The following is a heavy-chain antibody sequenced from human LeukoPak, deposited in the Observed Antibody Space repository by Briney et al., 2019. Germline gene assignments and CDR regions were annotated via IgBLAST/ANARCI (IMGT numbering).Heavy chain of an antibody. Sequence: SQTLSLTCTVSGGSISSGGYSWSWIRQPPGKGLEWIGYIYHSGSTYYNPSLKSRVTISVDRSKNQFSLKLSSVTAADTAVYYCARGRTTVVTPYYFDYWGQGTLVTVSS. J-gene: IGHJ4*02. D-gene: IGHD4-23*01. V-gene: IGHV4-30-2*01. CDR1: GGSISSGGYS. CDR3: ARGRTTVVTPYYFDY. CDR2: IYHSGST.